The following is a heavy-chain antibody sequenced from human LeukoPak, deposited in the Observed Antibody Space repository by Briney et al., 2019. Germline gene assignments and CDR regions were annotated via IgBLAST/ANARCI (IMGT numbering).Heavy chain of an antibody. Sequence: GGSLRLSCAASGFTFSSYGMHWVRQAPGKGLEWVAVISYDGSNKYYADSVKGRFTISRDNSKNTLYLQMNSLRAEDTAVYYCAKVEYGDYNYYYSAMDVWGQGTTVTVSS. CDR3: AKVEYGDYNYYYSAMDV. D-gene: IGHD4-17*01. J-gene: IGHJ6*02. CDR2: ISYDGSNK. CDR1: GFTFSSYG. V-gene: IGHV3-30*18.